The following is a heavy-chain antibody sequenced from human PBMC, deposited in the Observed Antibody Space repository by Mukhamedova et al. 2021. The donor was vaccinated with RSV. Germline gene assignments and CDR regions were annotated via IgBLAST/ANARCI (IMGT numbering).Heavy chain of an antibody. D-gene: IGHD2-2*01. J-gene: IGHJ6*03. V-gene: IGHV3-48*01. CDR1: YS. Sequence: YSMNWVRQAPGKGLEWVSYISSSSSTIYYADSVKGRFTISRDNAKNSLYLQMNSLRAEDTAVYYCARRPRYQLLADYYYDYMDV. CDR2: ISSSSSTI. CDR3: ARRPRYQLLADYYYDYMDV.